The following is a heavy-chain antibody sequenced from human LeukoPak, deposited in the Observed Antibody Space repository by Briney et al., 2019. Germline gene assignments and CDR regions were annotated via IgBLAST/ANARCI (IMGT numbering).Heavy chain of an antibody. V-gene: IGHV3-23*01. CDR3: AKDGDDYGDYGSNYMDV. CDR1: GFTFSSYA. CDR2: ISGSGGST. J-gene: IGHJ6*03. Sequence: PGGSLRLSCAASGFTFSSYAMSWVRQAPGKGLEWVSAISGSGGSTYSADSVKGRFTISRDNSKNTLYLQMNSLRAEDTAVYYCAKDGDDYGDYGSNYMDVWGKGTTVTISS. D-gene: IGHD4-17*01.